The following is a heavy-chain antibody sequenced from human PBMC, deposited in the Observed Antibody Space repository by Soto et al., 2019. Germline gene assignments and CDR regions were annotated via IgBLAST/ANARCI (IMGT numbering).Heavy chain of an antibody. V-gene: IGHV3-15*07. J-gene: IGHJ6*02. Sequence: GGSLRLSCAASGFTFSNAWMNWVRQAPGKGLEWVGRIKSKTDGGTTDYAAPVKGRFTISRDDSKNTLYLQMNSLKTEDTAVYYCTTNRGSLGAEDYYYGMDVWGQGTTVTVSS. CDR1: GFTFSNAW. CDR3: TTNRGSLGAEDYYYGMDV. D-gene: IGHD1-26*01. CDR2: IKSKTDGGTT.